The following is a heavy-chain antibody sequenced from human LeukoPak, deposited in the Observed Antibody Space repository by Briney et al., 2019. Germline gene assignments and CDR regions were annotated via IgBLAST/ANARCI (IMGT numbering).Heavy chain of an antibody. J-gene: IGHJ4*02. D-gene: IGHD1-20*01. V-gene: IGHV4-59*01. CDR3: ASLITGVWFSLDY. CDR2: IYYSGST. CDR1: GGSISSYY. Sequence: TSSETLSLTCTVSGGSISSYYWSWIRQPPGKGLEWIGYIYYSGSTNYNPSLKSRVTISVDTSKNQFSLKLSSVTAADTAVYYCASLITGVWFSLDYWGQGTLVTVSS.